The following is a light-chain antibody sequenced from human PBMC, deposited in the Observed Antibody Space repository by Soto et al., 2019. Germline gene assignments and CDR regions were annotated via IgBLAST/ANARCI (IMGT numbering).Light chain of an antibody. CDR2: EVT. V-gene: IGLV2-8*01. CDR1: SREVGGYNF. CDR3: SSYAGSNNRYV. Sequence: QSALTQPPSASGFPGQSVTISVTGTSREVGGYNFVSWYQQHPGEAPKLIIYEVTKRPSGVPDRFSGSKSGNTASLTVSGLQAEDEADYYCSSYAGSNNRYVFGTGTKLTVL. J-gene: IGLJ1*01.